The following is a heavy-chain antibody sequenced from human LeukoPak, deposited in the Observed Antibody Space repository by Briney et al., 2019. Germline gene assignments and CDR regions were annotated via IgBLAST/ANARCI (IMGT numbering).Heavy chain of an antibody. Sequence: PGGSLRLSCAASGFTFSSYGMHWVRQAPGKGLEWAAFIRYDGSNKYYADSVKGRFTISRDNSKNTLSLEMNNLRAEDTAVYYCARHPRDTALFTIDYWGQGTLVTVSS. CDR1: GFTFSSYG. J-gene: IGHJ4*02. CDR2: IRYDGSNK. CDR3: ARHPRDTALFTIDY. D-gene: IGHD5-18*01. V-gene: IGHV3-30*02.